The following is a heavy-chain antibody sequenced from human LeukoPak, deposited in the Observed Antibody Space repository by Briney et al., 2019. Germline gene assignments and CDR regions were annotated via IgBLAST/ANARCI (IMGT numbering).Heavy chain of an antibody. Sequence: PGGSLRLSCAASGFTFSDYYMSWIRQAPGKGLEWVSYISSSGSTIYYADSVKGRFTISRDNAKNSLYLQMNSLRAEDTAVYYCARALDTAMVPVYFDYWGQGTLVTVSS. CDR3: ARALDTAMVPVYFDY. V-gene: IGHV3-11*01. CDR1: GFTFSDYY. D-gene: IGHD5-18*01. CDR2: ISSSGSTI. J-gene: IGHJ4*02.